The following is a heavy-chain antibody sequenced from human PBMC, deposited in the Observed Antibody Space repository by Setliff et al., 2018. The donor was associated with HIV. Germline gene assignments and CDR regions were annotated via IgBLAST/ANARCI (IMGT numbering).Heavy chain of an antibody. V-gene: IGHV4-34*01. CDR1: GGSFSGHS. J-gene: IGHJ4*02. Sequence: SETLSLTCAVYGGSFSGHSWTWVRQPPGKGLEWIGEINHSGSTSYNPSLKSRVAMSVDTSKNQFSLKLNSVTAADAGVYYCARTRALNSDNWNPFDVWGQGSLVTVSS. D-gene: IGHD1-1*01. CDR3: ARTRALNSDNWNPFDV. CDR2: INHSGST.